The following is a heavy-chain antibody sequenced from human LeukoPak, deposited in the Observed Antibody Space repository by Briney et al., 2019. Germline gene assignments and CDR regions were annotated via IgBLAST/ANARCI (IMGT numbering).Heavy chain of an antibody. CDR2: INHSGST. CDR1: GGSFSGYY. CDR3: ARARGVVIIPSVYYYYGMDV. Sequence: SETLSLTCAVYGGSFSGYYWSWIRQPPGKGLEWIGEINHSGSTNYNPSLKSRVTISVDTSKNQSSLKLSSVTAADTAVYYCARARGVVIIPSVYYYYGMDVWGQGTTVTVSS. D-gene: IGHD3-3*01. V-gene: IGHV4-34*01. J-gene: IGHJ6*02.